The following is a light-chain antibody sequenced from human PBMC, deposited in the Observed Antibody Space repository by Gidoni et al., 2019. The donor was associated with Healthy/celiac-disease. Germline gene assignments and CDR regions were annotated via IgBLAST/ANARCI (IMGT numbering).Light chain of an antibody. CDR1: SSDVGAYNY. CDR3: SSYTSSSTLEV. V-gene: IGLV2-14*03. CDR2: DVS. J-gene: IGLJ3*02. Sequence: SALPQPASASGSPGPSITISCTGTSSDVGAYNYVSWYQQHPGKAPKLMIYDVSNRPSVVSNRFSGSKSGNTASLTISGLQAEDEADYYCSSYTSSSTLEVFGGGTKLTVL.